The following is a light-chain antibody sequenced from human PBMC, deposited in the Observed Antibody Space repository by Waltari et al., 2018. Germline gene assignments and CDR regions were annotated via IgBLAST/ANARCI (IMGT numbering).Light chain of an antibody. V-gene: IGKV3-15*01. CDR1: QTLTSN. CDR2: GAS. CDR3: QQYNNRPYT. Sequence: IVMTQSPATLSVSPGERATLPWRASQTLTSNVAWYQQKPGQAPRLLIYGASIRATGIPARFSCSGSGTQVTLTISNLQSEDFVVYYCQQYNNRPYTFGQGTKLEIK. J-gene: IGKJ2*01.